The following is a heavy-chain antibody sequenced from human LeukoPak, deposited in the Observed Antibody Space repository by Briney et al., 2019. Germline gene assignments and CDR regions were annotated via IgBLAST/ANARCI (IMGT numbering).Heavy chain of an antibody. CDR3: ARGRIAARYDY. V-gene: IGHV4-59*01. CDR2: IYNSGST. J-gene: IGHJ4*02. CDR1: GGSISTYY. Sequence: PSETLSLTCTVSGGSISTYYWSWIRKPPGKGLEWIGHIYNSGSTNYSPSLKSRVTISVDTSKNQFSLKLSSVTAADTAVYYCARGRIAARYDYWGQGTLVTVSS. D-gene: IGHD6-6*01.